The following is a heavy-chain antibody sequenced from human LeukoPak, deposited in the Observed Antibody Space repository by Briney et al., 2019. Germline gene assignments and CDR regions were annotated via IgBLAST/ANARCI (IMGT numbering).Heavy chain of an antibody. V-gene: IGHV1-2*02. CDR1: GYTFTGYY. D-gene: IGHD6-6*01. CDR3: ARDVAYSSSSPEDDY. J-gene: IGHJ4*02. Sequence: ASVKVSCKASGYTFTGYYMHWVRQAPGQGLEWMGWINPNSGGTNYAQKFQGRVTMTRDTSISTAYMELSSLRSEDTAVYYCARDVAYSSSSPEDDYWGQGTLVTVSS. CDR2: INPNSGGT.